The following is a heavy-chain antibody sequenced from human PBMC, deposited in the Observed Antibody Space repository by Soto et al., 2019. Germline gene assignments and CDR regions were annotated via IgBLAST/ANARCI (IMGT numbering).Heavy chain of an antibody. CDR1: GFTFSSYA. CDR3: AREAYYYDSSGYSWFDP. J-gene: IGHJ5*02. D-gene: IGHD3-22*01. CDR2: ISYDGSNK. V-gene: IGHV3-30-3*01. Sequence: QVQLVESGGGVVQPGRSLRLSCAASGFTFSSYAMHWVRQAPGKGLEWVAVISYDGSNKYYADSVKGRFTISRDNSKNTLYLQMNSLRAEDTAVYYCAREAYYYDSSGYSWFDPWGQGTLVTVSS.